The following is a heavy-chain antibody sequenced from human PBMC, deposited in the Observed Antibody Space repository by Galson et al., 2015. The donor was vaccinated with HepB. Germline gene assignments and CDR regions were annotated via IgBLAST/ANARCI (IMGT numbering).Heavy chain of an antibody. D-gene: IGHD4-17*01. Sequence: SVKVSCKASGGTFSSYAITWVRQAPGQGLEWMGGIIPILGIANYAQKFQGRVTITADKSTSTAYMELSSLRSEDTAVYYCARDRRDQHGSGDSVEWFDPWGQGTLVIVSS. CDR1: GGTFSSYA. CDR3: ARDRRDQHGSGDSVEWFDP. V-gene: IGHV1-69*10. J-gene: IGHJ5*02. CDR2: IIPILGIA.